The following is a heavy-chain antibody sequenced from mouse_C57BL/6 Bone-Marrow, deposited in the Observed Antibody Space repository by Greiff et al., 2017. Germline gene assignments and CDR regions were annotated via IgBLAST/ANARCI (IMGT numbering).Heavy chain of an antibody. V-gene: IGHV1-55*01. CDR3: ARRIITTVRGYYAMDY. J-gene: IGHJ4*01. D-gene: IGHD1-1*01. CDR1: GYTFTSYW. Sequence: VQLQQPGAELVKPGASVTMSCKASGYTFTSYWITWVKQRPGQGLEWIGDIYPGSGSTNYNEKFKSKATLTVDTSSSTAYMQLGSLTSEDSAVYYCARRIITTVRGYYAMDYWGQGTSVTVSS. CDR2: IYPGSGST.